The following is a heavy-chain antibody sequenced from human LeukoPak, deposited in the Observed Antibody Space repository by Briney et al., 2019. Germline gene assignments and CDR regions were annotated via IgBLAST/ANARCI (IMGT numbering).Heavy chain of an antibody. CDR2: IYYSGTT. CDR1: GASVSSGPYY. Sequence: PSETLSLTCSVSGASVSSGPYYWGWIRQPPGMGLEWVASIYYSGTTYYHPSLESRVTISVDTSKNQFSLRLNSVTAADTAVYYCIPYYYDSSRRWYFDLWGRGTLVTVSS. J-gene: IGHJ2*01. CDR3: IPYYYDSSRRWYFDL. D-gene: IGHD3-22*01. V-gene: IGHV4-39*01.